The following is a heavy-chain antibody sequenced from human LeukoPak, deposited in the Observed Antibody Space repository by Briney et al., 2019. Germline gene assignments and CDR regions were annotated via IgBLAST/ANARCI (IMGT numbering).Heavy chain of an antibody. CDR1: GFTFSSYA. CDR2: ISGSGGST. Sequence: GGSLRLSCVASGFTFSSYAMSWVRQAPGKGLEWVSAISGSGGSTYYADSVKGRFTISRDNSKNTLYLQMNSLRAEDTAEYYCAKGGAYYYDSSAYYRDWGQGTLVTVSS. V-gene: IGHV3-23*01. CDR3: AKGGAYYYDSSAYYRD. J-gene: IGHJ4*02. D-gene: IGHD3-22*01.